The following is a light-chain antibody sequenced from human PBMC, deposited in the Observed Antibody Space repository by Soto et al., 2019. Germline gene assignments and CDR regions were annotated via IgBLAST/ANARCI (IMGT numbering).Light chain of an antibody. V-gene: IGLV2-14*03. CDR1: SSDIGAYNN. J-gene: IGLJ1*01. Sequence: QSVLTQPASVSGSPGQSITISCTGTSSDIGAYNNVSWYQQHPGQAPKLMISDVSNRPSGISDRFSGSKSGNTASLTISGLQAEDEADYYCYSCSRSSGTRYVFGTGTKLTVL. CDR3: YSCSRSSGTRYV. CDR2: DVS.